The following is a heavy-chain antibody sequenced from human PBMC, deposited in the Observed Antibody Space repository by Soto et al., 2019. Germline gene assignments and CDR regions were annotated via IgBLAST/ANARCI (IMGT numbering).Heavy chain of an antibody. CDR1: GFSFSNYA. CDR3: AKVRVGSGWYYFDY. Sequence: GGSLRLSCAASGFSFSNYAMSWVRQAPGKGLEWVSAIGSSGGSTSYADSVKGRFTISRDNSKNTLYLQMNSLRAEDTAVYYCAKVRVGSGWYYFDYWGQGTLVTVSS. D-gene: IGHD6-19*01. CDR2: IGSSGGST. J-gene: IGHJ4*02. V-gene: IGHV3-23*01.